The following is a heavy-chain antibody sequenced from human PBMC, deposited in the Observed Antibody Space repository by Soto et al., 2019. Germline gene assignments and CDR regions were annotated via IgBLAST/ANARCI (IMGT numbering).Heavy chain of an antibody. Sequence: GGSLRLSCAASGFTFSDYYMSWIRQAPGKGLEWVSYISSSGSTIYYADSVKGRFTISRDNAKNSLYLQMNSLRAEDTAVYYCARGGRSYCSGGSCYRGEPNWFDPWGQGTLVTVSS. D-gene: IGHD2-15*01. CDR1: GFTFSDYY. V-gene: IGHV3-11*01. CDR3: ARGGRSYCSGGSCYRGEPNWFDP. CDR2: ISSSGSTI. J-gene: IGHJ5*02.